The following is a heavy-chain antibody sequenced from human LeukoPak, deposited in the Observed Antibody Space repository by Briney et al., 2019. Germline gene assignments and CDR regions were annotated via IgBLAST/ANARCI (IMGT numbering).Heavy chain of an antibody. CDR3: ARGTPYHGVDY. V-gene: IGHV4-59*01. J-gene: IGHJ4*02. D-gene: IGHD4-23*01. Sequence: SETLSLTCTVSGGSISSYYWSWIRQPPGKGLEWIGYIYYSGSTNYNPSLKSRVTISVDTSKNQFSLKLSSVTAADTAVYYCARGTPYHGVDYWGQGTLVTVSS. CDR2: IYYSGST. CDR1: GGSISSYY.